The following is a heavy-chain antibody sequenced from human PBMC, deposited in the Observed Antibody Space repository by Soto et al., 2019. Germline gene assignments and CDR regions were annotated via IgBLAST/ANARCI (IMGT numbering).Heavy chain of an antibody. Sequence: SETLSLTCTVSGGSISSYYWSWIRQPPGKGLEWIGYIYYSGSTNYNPSLKSRVTISVDTSKNQFSLKLSSVTAADTAVYYCARDRVDYYGSGSYGDAFDIWGQGPMVTVS. CDR3: ARDRVDYYGSGSYGDAFDI. CDR1: GGSISSYY. CDR2: IYYSGST. D-gene: IGHD3-10*01. J-gene: IGHJ3*02. V-gene: IGHV4-59*01.